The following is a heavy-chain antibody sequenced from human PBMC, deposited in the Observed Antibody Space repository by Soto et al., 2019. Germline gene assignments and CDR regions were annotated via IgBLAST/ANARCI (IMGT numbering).Heavy chain of an antibody. Sequence: SETLSLTCTVSGGSISSYYWSWIRQPPGKGLEWIGYIYYSGSTNYNPSLKSRVTISVDTSKNQFSLKLSSVTAADTAVYYCASSQRRGYSYGFLDYWGQGTLVTVSS. CDR1: GGSISSYY. V-gene: IGHV4-59*01. CDR2: IYYSGST. D-gene: IGHD5-18*01. CDR3: ASSQRRGYSYGFLDY. J-gene: IGHJ4*02.